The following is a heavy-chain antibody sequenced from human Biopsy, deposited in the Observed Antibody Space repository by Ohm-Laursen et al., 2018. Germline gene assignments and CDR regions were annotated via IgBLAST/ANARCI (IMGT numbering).Heavy chain of an antibody. CDR1: GGSLSGYF. Sequence: SDTLSLTCAVYGGSLSGYFWIWIRQPPGKGLEWIGEINQSGSTKLNPSLKRRATLSEDSSNSQFSLRLTLVTAADTAIYYCARGSGYFKLDVWGQGTTVTVSS. J-gene: IGHJ6*02. CDR3: ARGSGYFKLDV. CDR2: INQSGST. V-gene: IGHV4-34*01. D-gene: IGHD5-12*01.